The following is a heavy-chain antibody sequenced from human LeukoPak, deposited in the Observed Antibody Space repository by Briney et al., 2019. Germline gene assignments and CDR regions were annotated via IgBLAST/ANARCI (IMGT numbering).Heavy chain of an antibody. CDR1: GGSISTSNYY. CDR2: IFYSGST. Sequence: PSETLSLTCTVSGGSISTSNYYWGWIRQPPGKGLEWIGNIFYSGSTYYSPSLRSRVTISLDTSKNQFSLKLSSVTAADTAVYYCARTSYSSSWPIDYWGQGTLVTVSS. J-gene: IGHJ4*02. V-gene: IGHV4-39*07. D-gene: IGHD6-13*01. CDR3: ARTSYSSSWPIDY.